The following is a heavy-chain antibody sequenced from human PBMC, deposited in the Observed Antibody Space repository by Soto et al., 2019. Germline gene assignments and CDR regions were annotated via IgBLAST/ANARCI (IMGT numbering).Heavy chain of an antibody. V-gene: IGHV4-34*01. CDR2: INHSGST. D-gene: IGHD3-22*01. CDR3: ARARGIVVDPRGAFDY. Sequence: SETLSLTCAVYGGSFSGYYWSWIRQPPGKGLEWIGEINHSGSTNYNPSLKSRVTISVDTSKNQFSLKLSSVTAADTAVYYCARARGIVVDPRGAFDYWGQGTLVTVSS. J-gene: IGHJ4*02. CDR1: GGSFSGYY.